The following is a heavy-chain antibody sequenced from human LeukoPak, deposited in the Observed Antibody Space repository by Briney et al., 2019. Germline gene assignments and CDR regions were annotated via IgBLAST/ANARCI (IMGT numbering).Heavy chain of an antibody. CDR1: GFTFSSYG. V-gene: IGHV3-33*01. CDR3: ARGIPYYYDSSGYYRHPFDY. J-gene: IGHJ4*02. CDR2: IWYDGSNK. D-gene: IGHD3-22*01. Sequence: GRSLRLSCAASGFTFSSYGMHWVRQAPGKGLEWVAVIWYDGSNKYYADSVRGRFTISRDNSKNTLYLQMNSLRAEDTAVYYCARGIPYYYDSSGYYRHPFDYWGQGTLVTVSS.